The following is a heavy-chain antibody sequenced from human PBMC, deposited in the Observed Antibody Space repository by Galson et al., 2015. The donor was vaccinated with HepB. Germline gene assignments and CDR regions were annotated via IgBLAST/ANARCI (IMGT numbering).Heavy chain of an antibody. J-gene: IGHJ5*02. V-gene: IGHV1-3*01. CDR2: INAGNGNT. Sequence: QSGAEVKEPGESLKISCKASGYTFTSYAMHWVRQAPGQRLEWMGWINAGNGNTKYSQKFQGRVTITRDTSASTAYMELSSLRSEDTAVYYCARDGEAAAGLNWFDPWGQGTLVTVSS. CDR3: ARDGEAAAGLNWFDP. D-gene: IGHD6-13*01. CDR1: GYTFTSYA.